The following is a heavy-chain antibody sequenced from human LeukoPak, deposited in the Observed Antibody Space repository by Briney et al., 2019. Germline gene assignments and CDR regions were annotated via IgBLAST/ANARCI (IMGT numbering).Heavy chain of an antibody. J-gene: IGHJ5*02. CDR1: GYTFTSYY. CDR3: ARAWAARGGIGSDGIDWFDP. V-gene: IGHV1-46*01. D-gene: IGHD6-6*01. Sequence: ASVKVSCKASGYTFTSYYMHWVRQAPGQGLEWMGIINPSGGSTSYAQKFQGRVTMTRDVSTSTVYMELSSLRSEDTAVYYCARAWAARGGIGSDGIDWFDPWGQGTLVTVSS. CDR2: INPSGGST.